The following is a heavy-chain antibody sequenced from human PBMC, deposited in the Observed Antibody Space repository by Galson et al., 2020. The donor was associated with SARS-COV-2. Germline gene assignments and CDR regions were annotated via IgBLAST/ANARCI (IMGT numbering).Heavy chain of an antibody. D-gene: IGHD3-3*01. CDR3: SKTSPPSITIFVVAPDF. Sequence: ESPKISCNVSGFPFNSYALTWLCRAPGRGLEWDPVISRSGGHASYADSAKGRFTLSRDNPKNTVYLPMNSLRAEDTAVYYVSKTSPPSITIFVVAPDFWGQGTLVTVSS. J-gene: IGHJ4*02. CDR1: GFPFNSYA. CDR2: ISRSGGHA. V-gene: IGHV3-23*01.